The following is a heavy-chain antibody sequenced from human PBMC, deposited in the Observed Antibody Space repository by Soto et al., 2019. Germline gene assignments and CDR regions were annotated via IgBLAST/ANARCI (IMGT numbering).Heavy chain of an antibody. CDR3: APRQVVSFNNWFDP. V-gene: IGHV1-18*01. CDR2: INPTSGHT. D-gene: IGHD3-22*01. CDR1: GYTFTTYG. J-gene: IGHJ5*02. Sequence: QIQLLQSGAEVKKPGTSVKVSCQASGYTFTTYGIIWVRQAPGQGLAWMGWINPTSGHTNDAPNLQDTATMTTDTPSNPASMALTRLRSDDTAVYFCAPRQVVSFNNWFDPWGPGTLVNVSS.